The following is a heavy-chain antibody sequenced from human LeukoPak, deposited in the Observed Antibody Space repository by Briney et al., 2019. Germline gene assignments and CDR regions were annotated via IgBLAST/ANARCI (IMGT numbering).Heavy chain of an antibody. V-gene: IGHV3-30-3*01. Sequence: PGRSLRLSCAASGFTFSSYAMHWVRQAPGKGPEWVAVISYDGSNKYYADSVKGRFTISRDNSKNTLYLQMNSLRAEDTAVYYCARESSSWVNWGQGTLVTVSS. CDR3: ARESSSWVN. CDR2: ISYDGSNK. CDR1: GFTFSSYA. J-gene: IGHJ4*02. D-gene: IGHD6-13*01.